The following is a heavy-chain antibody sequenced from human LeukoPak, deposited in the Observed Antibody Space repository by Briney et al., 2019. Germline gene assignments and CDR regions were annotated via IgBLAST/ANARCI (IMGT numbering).Heavy chain of an antibody. V-gene: IGHV3-33*01. D-gene: IGHD5-24*01. CDR2: IWYDGSNK. Sequence: PGGSLRLSCAASGFTFSSYGMHWVRQAPGKGLEWVAVIWYDGSNKYYVDSVKGRFTISRDNAKNSLYLQMNSLRAEDTAVYYCARAFRDGYTNWGQGTLVTVSS. CDR1: GFTFSSYG. CDR3: ARAFRDGYTN. J-gene: IGHJ4*02.